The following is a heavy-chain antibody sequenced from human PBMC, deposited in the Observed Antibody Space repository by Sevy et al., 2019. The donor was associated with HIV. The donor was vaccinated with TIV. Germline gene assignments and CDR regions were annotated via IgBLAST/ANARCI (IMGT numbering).Heavy chain of an antibody. D-gene: IGHD3-3*01. J-gene: IGHJ4*02. V-gene: IGHV4-38-2*01. Sequence: SETLSLTCAVSGFSIRNGYYWGWVRQPPGKGLESIGNIYHSGSSYFNPSLKSRLTMSVDTSENHFSLNLSSVTAADTAVYYCATWGYDYWTGSFDYWGQGSLVTVSS. CDR2: IYHSGSS. CDR1: GFSIRNGYY. CDR3: ATWGYDYWTGSFDY.